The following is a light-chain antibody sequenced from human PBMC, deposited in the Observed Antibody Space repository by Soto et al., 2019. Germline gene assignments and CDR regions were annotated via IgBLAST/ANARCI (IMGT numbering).Light chain of an antibody. V-gene: IGLV1-51*01. CDR1: SSNIGGNS. Sequence: QSVLTQPPPVSAAPRQKGTISCPGSSSNIGGNSVSWYQQLPGTAPKLLIYDDNKRPSGIPDRFSGSKSGTSATLGITGFQTGDEADYYCGSWDSSLSAYVFGTGTKVTVL. CDR3: GSWDSSLSAYV. CDR2: DDN. J-gene: IGLJ1*01.